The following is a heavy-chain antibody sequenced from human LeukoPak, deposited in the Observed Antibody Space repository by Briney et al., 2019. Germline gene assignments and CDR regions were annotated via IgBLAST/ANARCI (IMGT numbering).Heavy chain of an antibody. V-gene: IGHV4-4*07. CDR1: AGPISSYY. D-gene: IGHD6-19*01. CDR3: ASEDSSGWYFFDN. CDR2: IYTSRNT. Sequence: SETLLLTCSVSAGPISSYYWRWMRQPAGEGLEWIVRIYTSRNTNYNPSLNSRVTMSIDTSKKQFSLKLSSVTAADTAVYYCASEDSSGWYFFDNWGQGTLVTVSS. J-gene: IGHJ4*02.